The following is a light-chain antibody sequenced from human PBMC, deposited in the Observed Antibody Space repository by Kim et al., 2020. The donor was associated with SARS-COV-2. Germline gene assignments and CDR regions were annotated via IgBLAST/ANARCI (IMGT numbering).Light chain of an antibody. V-gene: IGKV3-15*01. CDR3: QQYNTWPPLT. Sequence: EVVMTQSPATLSVSPGERATLSCRASQSVSSNLAWYQQKPGQAPRLLIYGASTRASGIPARFSGSGSGTEFTLTIGSLQSEDFAVYYCQQYNTWPPLTFGGGTKVDIK. CDR2: GAS. CDR1: QSVSSN. J-gene: IGKJ4*01.